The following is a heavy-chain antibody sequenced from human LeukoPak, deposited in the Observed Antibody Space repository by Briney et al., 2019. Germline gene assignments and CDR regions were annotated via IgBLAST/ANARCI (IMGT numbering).Heavy chain of an antibody. V-gene: IGHV1-8*01. CDR3: ARVVRHRAVAGIWFDP. J-gene: IGHJ5*02. Sequence: ASVKVSCKASGYTFTSYDINWVRQATGQGLEWMGWMNPNSGNTGYARKFQGRVTMTRNTSISTAYMELSSLRSEDTAVYYCARVVRHRAVAGIWFDPWGQGTLVTVSS. D-gene: IGHD6-19*01. CDR2: MNPNSGNT. CDR1: GYTFTSYD.